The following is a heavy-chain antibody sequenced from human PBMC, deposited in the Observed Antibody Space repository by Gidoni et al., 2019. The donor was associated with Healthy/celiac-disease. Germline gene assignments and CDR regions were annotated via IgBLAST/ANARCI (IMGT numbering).Heavy chain of an antibody. CDR1: GFHFSSYA. CDR2: ISYDGSNK. J-gene: IGHJ6*03. D-gene: IGHD3-3*01. CDR3: ARDGNYDFWSGYYTHYYYYMDV. V-gene: IGHV3-30-3*01. Sequence: QVQLVASGGGVVQPGRSLSLSCAAAGFHFSSYAMHWVRQAPGKGLEWVAVISYDGSNKYYADSVKGRFTISRDNSKNTLYLQMNSLRAEDTAVYYCARDGNYDFWSGYYTHYYYYMDVWGKGTTVTVSS.